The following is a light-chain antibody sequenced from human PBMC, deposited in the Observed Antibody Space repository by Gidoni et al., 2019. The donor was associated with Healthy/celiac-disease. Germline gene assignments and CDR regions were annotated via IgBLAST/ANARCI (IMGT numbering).Light chain of an antibody. CDR1: QSGSSN. CDR3: QQYNNGLTWT. V-gene: IGKV3-15*01. J-gene: IGKJ1*01. Sequence: EIVMTQSPATLSVSPGERATLSCRASQSGSSNLAWYQQKPGQAPRLLIYGASTRATGIPARFRGSGSGTEFTLTISSLQSEEFAVYYCQQYNNGLTWTFXXXTKVEIK. CDR2: GAS.